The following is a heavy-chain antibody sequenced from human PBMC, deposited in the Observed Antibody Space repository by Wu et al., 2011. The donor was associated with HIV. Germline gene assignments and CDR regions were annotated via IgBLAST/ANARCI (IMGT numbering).Heavy chain of an antibody. Sequence: QAQLVQSGAEVKKPGSSVKVSCKASEGSFSSYALSWVRQAPGQGLEWMGGFMPTLGTTNYAQKFQGRVTITADESTSTAYMELSSLRSEDTAVYYCARGYYYDSSGYAFDIWGQGTMVTVSS. J-gene: IGHJ3*02. D-gene: IGHD3-22*01. CDR2: FMPTLGTT. V-gene: IGHV1-69*11. CDR1: EGSFSSYA. CDR3: ARGYYYDSSGYAFDI.